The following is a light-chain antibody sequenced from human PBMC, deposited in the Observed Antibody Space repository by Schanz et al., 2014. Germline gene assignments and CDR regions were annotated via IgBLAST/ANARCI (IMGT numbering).Light chain of an antibody. Sequence: QSALTQPPSASGSLGQSVTISCTGTSNDIGRYDFVSWYQQHPGKAPKLMIYAVNKRPSGVPDRFSGSKSGNTASLTISGLQAEDEADYYCSSYTSSSTVGVFGGGTKLTVL. CDR1: SNDIGRYDF. V-gene: IGLV2-8*01. J-gene: IGLJ3*02. CDR3: SSYTSSSTVGV. CDR2: AVN.